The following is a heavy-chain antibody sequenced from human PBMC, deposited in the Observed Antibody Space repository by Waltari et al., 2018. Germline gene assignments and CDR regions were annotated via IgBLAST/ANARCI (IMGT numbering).Heavy chain of an antibody. D-gene: IGHD6-13*01. CDR2: IYFAGST. CDR1: GDSIGSGYYY. V-gene: IGHV4-39*07. J-gene: IGHJ3*02. CDR3: AREVGGSSWSTTPRGDAFDI. Sequence: QLQLRESGPGLLKPSETLSLTCSVSGDSIGSGYYYWGWIRQAPGTGREWIGSIYFAGSTYSNPSLKSRLTISVDTSKNQFSLRLSSVTGADTAVYYCAREVGGSSWSTTPRGDAFDIWGQGTMVTVSS.